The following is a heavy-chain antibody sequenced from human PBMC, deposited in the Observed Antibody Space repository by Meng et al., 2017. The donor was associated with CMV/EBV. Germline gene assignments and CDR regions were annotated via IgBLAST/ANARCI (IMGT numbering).Heavy chain of an antibody. CDR1: GGAISSSSYY. D-gene: IGHD3-10*01. CDR3: VTWLWFGELSGYYFDY. J-gene: IGHJ4*02. V-gene: IGHV4-39*06. Sequence: RLPAQEAGPSVGNASETLSLTCTVSGGAISSSSYYWGWIRQPPGKGLEWIGSIYYSGSTYYNPSLKSRVTISVDTSKNQFSLKLSSVTAADTAVYYCVTWLWFGELSGYYFDYWGQGTLVTVSS. CDR2: IYYSGST.